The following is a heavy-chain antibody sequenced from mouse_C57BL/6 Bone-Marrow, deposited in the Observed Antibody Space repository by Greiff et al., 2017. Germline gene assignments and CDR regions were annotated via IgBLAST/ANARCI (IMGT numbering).Heavy chain of an antibody. CDR3: ARSEVFITTVVAPGY. J-gene: IGHJ2*01. CDR1: GYTFTSYW. Sequence: QVQLQQPGAELVRPGTSVKLSCKASGYTFTSYWMHWVKQRPGQGLEWIGVIDTSDSYTNYNQKFKGKATLTVDTSSSTAYMQLSSLTSEDSAVYYCARSEVFITTVVAPGYWGQGTTLTVSS. V-gene: IGHV1-59*01. D-gene: IGHD1-1*01. CDR2: IDTSDSYT.